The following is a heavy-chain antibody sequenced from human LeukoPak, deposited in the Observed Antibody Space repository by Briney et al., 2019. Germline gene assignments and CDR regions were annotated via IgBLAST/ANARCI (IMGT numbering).Heavy chain of an antibody. CDR1: GFTFSSYS. CDR2: ISSSSSYI. V-gene: IGHV3-21*01. D-gene: IGHD6-19*01. CDR3: ARTIAVAGTMVLEYYFDY. Sequence: GGSLRLSCAASGFTFSSYSMNWVRQAPGKGLEWVSSISSSSSYIYYADSVKGRFTISGDNAKNSLYLQMNSLRAEDTAVYYCARTIAVAGTMVLEYYFDYWGQGTLVTVSS. J-gene: IGHJ4*02.